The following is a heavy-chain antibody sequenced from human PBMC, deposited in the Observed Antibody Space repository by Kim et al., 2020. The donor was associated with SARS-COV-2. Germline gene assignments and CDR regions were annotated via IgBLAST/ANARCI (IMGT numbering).Heavy chain of an antibody. Sequence: SVKGRFTSSRDKTKNTLYLQMSSLRAEDTAVYYCARGIGYSYGPDAFDIWGKGTMVTVSS. CDR3: ARGIGYSYGPDAFDI. J-gene: IGHJ3*02. D-gene: IGHD5-18*01. V-gene: IGHV3-30*15.